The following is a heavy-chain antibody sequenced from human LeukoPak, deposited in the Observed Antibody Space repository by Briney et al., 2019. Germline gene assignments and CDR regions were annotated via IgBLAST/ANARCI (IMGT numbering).Heavy chain of an antibody. CDR1: GFTFSSYS. CDR2: IHHSGST. CDR3: ARKDYYDSNGLDY. D-gene: IGHD3-22*01. Sequence: GSLRLSCAASGFTFSSYSMNWVRQPPGKGLEWIGEIHHSGSTNYNPSLKSRVTISVDTSKNQFSLKLSSVTAADTAMYYCARKDYYDSNGLDYWGQGSLVTVSS. V-gene: IGHV4-34*01. J-gene: IGHJ4*02.